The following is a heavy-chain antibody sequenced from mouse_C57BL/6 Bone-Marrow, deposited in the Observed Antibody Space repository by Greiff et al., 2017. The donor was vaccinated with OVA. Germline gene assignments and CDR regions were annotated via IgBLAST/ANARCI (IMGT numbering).Heavy chain of an antibody. D-gene: IGHD1-1*01. CDR3: ARDPITTVVEWYFDV. CDR1: GYSITSGYY. V-gene: IGHV3-6*01. CDR2: ISYDGSN. Sequence: EVQLQQSGPGLVKPSQSLSLTCSVTGYSITSGYYWNWIRQFPGNKLEWMGYISYDGSNNYNPSLKNRISITRDTSKNQFFLKLNSVTTEDTATYYCARDPITTVVEWYFDVWGTGTTVTVSS. J-gene: IGHJ1*03.